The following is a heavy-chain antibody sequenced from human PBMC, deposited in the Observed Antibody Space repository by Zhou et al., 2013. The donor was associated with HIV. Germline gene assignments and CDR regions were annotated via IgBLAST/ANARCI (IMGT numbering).Heavy chain of an antibody. CDR1: GYTFTSYG. V-gene: IGHV1-18*01. CDR3: ARDRVGVAVAATKVNGLGF. D-gene: IGHD6-19*01. Sequence: QVQVVQSGGEVKKPGASVKVSCKVSGYTFTSYGISWVRQAPGQGLEWMGWISAYNGDTKYAQNLQGRVTMTTDTSTRTVYMELRSLRSDDTAIYYCARDRVGVAVAATKVNGLGFWGRRTNGHRLF. J-gene: IGHJ3*01. CDR2: ISAYNGDT.